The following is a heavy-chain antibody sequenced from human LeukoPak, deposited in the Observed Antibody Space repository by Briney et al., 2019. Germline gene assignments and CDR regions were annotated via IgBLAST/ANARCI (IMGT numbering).Heavy chain of an antibody. J-gene: IGHJ4*02. CDR1: GFTFSSYA. CDR3: ARARDYYGSGSYYNIDY. D-gene: IGHD3-10*01. Sequence: PGRSLRLSCAASGFTFSSYAMHWVRQAPGKGLEWVAVISYDGSNKYYADSVKGRFTISRDNSKNKLYLQMNSLRAEDTAVYYCARARDYYGSGSYYNIDYWGQGTLVTVSS. V-gene: IGHV3-30-3*01. CDR2: ISYDGSNK.